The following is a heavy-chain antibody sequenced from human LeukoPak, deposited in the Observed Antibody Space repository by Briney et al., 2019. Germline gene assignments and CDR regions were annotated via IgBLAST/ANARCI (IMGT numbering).Heavy chain of an antibody. CDR3: ARQMSGNKDY. J-gene: IGHJ4*02. CDR1: GVSISGYY. CDR2: IFYRESFSYGGTT. D-gene: IGHD1/OR15-1a*01. Sequence: SETLSLTCTVSGVSISGYYWIWIRQSPGRGLEYIGSIFYRESFSYGGTTFYNPSLQSRVTISVDTSKNAFSLRLTSVTAADTAVYFCARQMSGNKDYWGQGTLVTVSS. V-gene: IGHV4-59*05.